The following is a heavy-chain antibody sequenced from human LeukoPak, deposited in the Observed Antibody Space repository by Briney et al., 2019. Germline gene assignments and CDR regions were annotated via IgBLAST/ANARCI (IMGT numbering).Heavy chain of an antibody. CDR3: VRGRVWFDL. Sequence: GGSLRLSCAASGLTFNIYWMTWVRQAPGKGLEWVANINQAGREKEYVDSVTGRFNISRENAKSSVFLQMNSLRVEDTVMYYCVRGRVWFDLWGQGTLVTVSS. CDR2: INQAGREK. CDR1: GLTFNIYW. D-gene: IGHD3-10*01. V-gene: IGHV3-7*01. J-gene: IGHJ5*02.